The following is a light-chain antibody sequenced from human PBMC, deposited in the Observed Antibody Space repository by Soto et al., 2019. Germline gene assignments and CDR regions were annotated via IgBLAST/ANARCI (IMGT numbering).Light chain of an antibody. J-gene: IGKJ3*01. CDR1: QSVSSDY. V-gene: IGKV3-20*01. CDR2: GAS. Sequence: EIVLTQSPDTLSLSPGERATLSCRASQSVSSDYLVWYQQKPGLPPRLLIYGASRRATGIPDRFSGSVSGTDFILTISRLEPEDFAVYYCQHYDNSSPSFTFGPGTHVDIK. CDR3: QHYDNSSPSFT.